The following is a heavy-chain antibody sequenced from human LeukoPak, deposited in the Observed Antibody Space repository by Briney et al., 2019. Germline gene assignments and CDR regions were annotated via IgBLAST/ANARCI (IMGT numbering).Heavy chain of an antibody. D-gene: IGHD4-17*01. CDR1: GFTFSSYA. Sequence: GGSLRLSCAASGFTFSSYAMHWVRQAPGKGLEWVAVISYDGSNKYYADSVKGRFTISRDNSKSTLYLQINSLRAEDTAVYYCASPTVTNEGELFDYWGQGTLVTVSS. J-gene: IGHJ4*02. CDR2: ISYDGSNK. CDR3: ASPTVTNEGELFDY. V-gene: IGHV3-30-3*01.